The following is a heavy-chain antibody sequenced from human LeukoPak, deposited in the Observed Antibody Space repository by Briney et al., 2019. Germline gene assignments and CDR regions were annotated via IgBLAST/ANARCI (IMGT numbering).Heavy chain of an antibody. Sequence: PGGSLRLSCAASGFTFTNYWMSWVRQAPGKGLEWVANIKQDGSEKYYVDSVKGRFIISRDNAKNSLYLQMSSLRAEDTALYYCATLPYCSSTSCYDYWGQGTLVTVSS. J-gene: IGHJ4*02. D-gene: IGHD2-2*01. CDR3: ATLPYCSSTSCYDY. CDR2: IKQDGSEK. CDR1: GFTFTNYW. V-gene: IGHV3-7*01.